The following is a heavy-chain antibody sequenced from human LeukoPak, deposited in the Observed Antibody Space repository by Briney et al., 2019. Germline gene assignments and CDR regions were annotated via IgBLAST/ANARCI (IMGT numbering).Heavy chain of an antibody. V-gene: IGHV4-38-2*01. CDR3: ARGLTIAVAGTRDFDI. D-gene: IGHD6-19*01. J-gene: IGHJ3*02. Sequence: SETLSLTCAVSGYSISSGYYWGWIRQPPGKGLEWIGSIYHSGSTYYNPSLKSRVTISVDTSKNQFSLKLSSVTAADTAVYYCARGLTIAVAGTRDFDIWGQGTMVTVSS. CDR2: IYHSGST. CDR1: GYSISSGYY.